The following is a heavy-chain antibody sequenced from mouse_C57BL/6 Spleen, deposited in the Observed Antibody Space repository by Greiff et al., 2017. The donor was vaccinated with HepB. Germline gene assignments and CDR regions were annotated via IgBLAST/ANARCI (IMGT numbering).Heavy chain of an antibody. Sequence: VQLQQSGPGLVQPSQSLSITCTVSGFSLTSYGVHWVRQSPGKGLEWLGVIWSGGSTDYNAAFISRLSISKDNSKSQVFFKINSLQADDTAIYYCARNGAWFAYWGQGTLVTVSA. V-gene: IGHV2-2*01. CDR1: GFSLTSYG. J-gene: IGHJ3*01. CDR2: IWSGGST. CDR3: ARNGAWFAY.